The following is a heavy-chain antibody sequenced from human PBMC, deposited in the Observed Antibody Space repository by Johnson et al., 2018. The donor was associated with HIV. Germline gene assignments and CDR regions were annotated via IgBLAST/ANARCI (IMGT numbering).Heavy chain of an antibody. J-gene: IGHJ3*02. D-gene: IGHD6-13*01. Sequence: VQLVESGGRVVRPGGSLRLSCAASGFTFDDYGMSWVRQAPGKGLEWVSVVYRGGSTYYADSVKGRFTISRDNSKNTLYLQMNSLRAEDTAVYYCARAGRQQLVLDAFDIWGQGTMVTVSS. CDR3: ARAGRQQLVLDAFDI. V-gene: IGHV3-20*04. CDR2: VYRGGST. CDR1: GFTFDDYG.